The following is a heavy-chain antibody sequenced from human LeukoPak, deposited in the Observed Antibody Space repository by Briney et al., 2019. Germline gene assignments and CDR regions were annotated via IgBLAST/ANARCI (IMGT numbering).Heavy chain of an antibody. CDR2: IYTSGGT. Sequence: SETLSLTCTVSGGSISSYYWSWIRQPAGKGLEWIGRIYTSGGTNYNPSLKSRVTMSVDTSKNQFSLKLSSVTAADTAVYYCARDRGGYGDLYYFDYWGQGTLVTVSS. V-gene: IGHV4-4*07. CDR1: GGSISSYY. D-gene: IGHD4-17*01. CDR3: ARDRGGYGDLYYFDY. J-gene: IGHJ4*02.